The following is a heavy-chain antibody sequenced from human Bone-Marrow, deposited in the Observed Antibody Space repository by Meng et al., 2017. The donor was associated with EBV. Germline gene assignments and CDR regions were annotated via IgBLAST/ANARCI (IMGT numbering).Heavy chain of an antibody. J-gene: IGHJ4*02. Sequence: QVQLQQWGAGLLKPSETLSLTCAGDGGSFSGYYWSWIRQPPGKGLEWIGEINHSGSTNYNPSLKSRVPISVDTSKNQFSLKLSSVTAADTAVYYCARVRSVATITLFDYWGQGTLVTVSS. V-gene: IGHV4-34*01. CDR3: ARVRSVATITLFDY. D-gene: IGHD5-24*01. CDR2: INHSGST. CDR1: GGSFSGYY.